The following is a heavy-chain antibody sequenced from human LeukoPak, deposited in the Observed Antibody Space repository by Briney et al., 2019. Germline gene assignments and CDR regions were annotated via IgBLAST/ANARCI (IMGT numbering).Heavy chain of an antibody. J-gene: IGHJ4*02. Sequence: GGSLRLSCAASRFTFSNYWMTWVRQGPGKGGGWVGNINQDASEINYVDSVKGRFTISRVNAENSLYLQLNSRRAEDTAIYYCARDRHINSWSNDRFDYWGQGALVTVSS. CDR1: RFTFSNYW. CDR3: ARDRHINSWSNDRFDY. V-gene: IGHV3-7*01. CDR2: INQDASEI. D-gene: IGHD6-13*01.